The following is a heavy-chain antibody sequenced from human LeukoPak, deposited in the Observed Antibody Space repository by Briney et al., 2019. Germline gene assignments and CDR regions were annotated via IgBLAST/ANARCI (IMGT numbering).Heavy chain of an antibody. Sequence: PSETLSLTCTVSGGSISTYYWSWIRQPPGKGLEWIGYIYYSGSTSYNPSLKSRVTISVDTSKNQFSLMLTSVTAADPAVYYCATCSGGYYSYYYYMDVWGKGTTVTVSS. CDR2: IYYSGST. J-gene: IGHJ6*03. V-gene: IGHV4-59*08. CDR3: ATCSGGYYSYYYYMDV. D-gene: IGHD6-25*01. CDR1: GGSISTYY.